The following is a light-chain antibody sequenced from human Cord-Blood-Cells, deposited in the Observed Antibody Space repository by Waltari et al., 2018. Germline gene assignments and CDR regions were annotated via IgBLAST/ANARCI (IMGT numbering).Light chain of an antibody. Sequence: EIVLTQSPATLSLSPGERATLSCRASQSVSSYLAWYQQKPGQAPRLLIYDASNSATGIPARFSGSGSGTDFTLTISSLEPEDFAVYYCQQRSNWPPLTFGGGIKVEIK. J-gene: IGKJ4*01. CDR1: QSVSSY. CDR3: QQRSNWPPLT. V-gene: IGKV3-11*01. CDR2: DAS.